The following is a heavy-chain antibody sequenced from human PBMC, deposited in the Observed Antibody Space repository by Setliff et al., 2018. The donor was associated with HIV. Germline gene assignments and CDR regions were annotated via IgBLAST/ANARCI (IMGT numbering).Heavy chain of an antibody. Sequence: SETLSLTCAVSGYSLSSDYYWGWIRQPPGKGLEWIASIYHDRTTNYNPSLKSRVTISVDTSKNQFSLTLNSVTAADTAVYYCARGSRQLTIFGVVFKTNYYFMDVWGKGTAVTVSS. CDR3: ARGSRQLTIFGVVFKTNYYFMDV. CDR2: IYHDRTT. V-gene: IGHV4-38-2*01. D-gene: IGHD3-3*01. J-gene: IGHJ6*03. CDR1: GYSLSSDYY.